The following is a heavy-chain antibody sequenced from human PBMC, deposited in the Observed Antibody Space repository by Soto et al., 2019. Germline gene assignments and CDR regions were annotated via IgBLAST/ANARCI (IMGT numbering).Heavy chain of an antibody. D-gene: IGHD6-19*01. V-gene: IGHV4-59*01. Sequence: SETLSLTCTVSGGSISSNYWNWIRQTPGKGLEWIGNIYYSGSTNYNPSLKSRVTISVDTSKSQFSLKLRSVTAADTAVYFCARGPGTSGWYGYFDYWGQGTLVTVSS. CDR1: GGSISSNY. CDR3: ARGPGTSGWYGYFDY. J-gene: IGHJ4*02. CDR2: IYYSGST.